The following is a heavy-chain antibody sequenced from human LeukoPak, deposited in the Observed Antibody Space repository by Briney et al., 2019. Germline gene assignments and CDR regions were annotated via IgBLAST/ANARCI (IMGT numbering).Heavy chain of an antibody. D-gene: IGHD2-2*01. CDR3: ARVGDIVVVPAAIPFDP. CDR2: IYYSGRT. V-gene: IGHV4-30-4*08. CDR1: GGSLSSGDYS. J-gene: IGHJ5*01. Sequence: SETLSLTCTVSGGSLSSGDYSWSWFRQPPGEGLEWIGYIYYSGRTYYDPSLKSRVTISVDTSKNQFSLKLSSVTAADTAVYYCARVGDIVVVPAAIPFDPWGQGTLVTVSS.